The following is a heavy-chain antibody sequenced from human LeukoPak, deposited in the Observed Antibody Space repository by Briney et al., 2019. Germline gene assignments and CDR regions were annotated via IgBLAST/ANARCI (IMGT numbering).Heavy chain of an antibody. V-gene: IGHV3-9*01. CDR2: ISWNSETL. D-gene: IGHD3-10*01. CDR1: GFTLDDYA. J-gene: IGHJ4*02. CDR3: AKGPGITLVRDLDY. Sequence: SLRLSCAASGFTLDDYAMHWVRQPPGKGLEWVSGISWNSETLGYADSGKGRFTISRENAKNSLYLQMNSLRADDTALYYCAKGPGITLVRDLDYWGQGTLVTVSS.